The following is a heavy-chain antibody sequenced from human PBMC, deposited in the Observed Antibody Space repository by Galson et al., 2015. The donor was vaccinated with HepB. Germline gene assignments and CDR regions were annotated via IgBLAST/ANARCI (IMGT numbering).Heavy chain of an antibody. Sequence: SVQVSCKASGYTFTSYGMNWVRQAPGQGPEWMGWINTNTGSPTYDQGFTGRFVFSLDTSVSTSYLHISSLKAEDTAVYYCAKSQGVSDWGQGTLVTGSS. CDR2: INTNTGSP. D-gene: IGHD3-10*01. CDR1: GYTFTSYG. V-gene: IGHV7-4-1*02. J-gene: IGHJ4*02. CDR3: AKSQGVSD.